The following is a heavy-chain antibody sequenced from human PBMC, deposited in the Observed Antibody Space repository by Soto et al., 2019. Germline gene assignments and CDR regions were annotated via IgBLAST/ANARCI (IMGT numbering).Heavy chain of an antibody. CDR2: ISAYNGNT. Sequence: QVQLVQSGAEVKKPGASVKVSCKASGYTFTSYGISWVRQAPGQGLEWMGWISAYNGNTNYAQKLQGRVTMTTDTYTSTAYMELRSLRSDDTAVYYCARDVRDYSTYVWMDWFDPWGQGTLVTVSS. CDR3: ARDVRDYSTYVWMDWFDP. V-gene: IGHV1-18*01. J-gene: IGHJ5*02. CDR1: GYTFTSYG. D-gene: IGHD4-4*01.